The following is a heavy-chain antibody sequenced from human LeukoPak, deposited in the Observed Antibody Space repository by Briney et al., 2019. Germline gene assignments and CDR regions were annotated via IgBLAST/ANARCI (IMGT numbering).Heavy chain of an antibody. CDR3: ARGGDYGDYPNWFDP. CDR2: IIPIFGTA. D-gene: IGHD4-17*01. V-gene: IGHV1-69*13. Sequence: VASVKVSCKASGGTFSSYAISWVRQAPGQGLEWMGGIIPIFGTANYAQKFQGRVTITADESTSTAYMELSSLRSEDTAVYYCARGGDYGDYPNWFDPWGQGTLVTVSS. J-gene: IGHJ5*02. CDR1: GGTFSSYA.